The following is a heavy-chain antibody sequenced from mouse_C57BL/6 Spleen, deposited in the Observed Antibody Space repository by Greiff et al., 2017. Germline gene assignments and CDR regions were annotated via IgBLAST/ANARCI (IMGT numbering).Heavy chain of an antibody. CDR3: ARGATVGASHWYFEV. CDR1: GYTFTSYW. D-gene: IGHD1-1*01. V-gene: IGHV1-50*01. Sequence: VQLQQPGAELVKPGASVKLSCKASGYTFTSYWMQWVKQRPGQGLEWIGEIDPSDSYTNYNQKFKGKATLTVDTSSSTAYMRLSSLTSEDSAVYYCARGATVGASHWYFEVWGTGTTVTVSS. J-gene: IGHJ1*03. CDR2: IDPSDSYT.